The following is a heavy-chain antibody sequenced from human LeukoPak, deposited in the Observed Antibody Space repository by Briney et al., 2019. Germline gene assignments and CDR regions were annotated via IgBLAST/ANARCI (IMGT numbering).Heavy chain of an antibody. CDR1: GYTFTGYY. J-gene: IGHJ4*02. Sequence: ASVTVSCKASGYTFTGYYMHWVRQAPGQGLEGMGWINPNSGGTNYAQKFQGRVTMTRDTSISTAYMELSRLRSDDTAVYYCAKDYGGNEYYFDYWGQGTLVTVSS. CDR2: INPNSGGT. CDR3: AKDYGGNEYYFDY. D-gene: IGHD4-23*01. V-gene: IGHV1-2*02.